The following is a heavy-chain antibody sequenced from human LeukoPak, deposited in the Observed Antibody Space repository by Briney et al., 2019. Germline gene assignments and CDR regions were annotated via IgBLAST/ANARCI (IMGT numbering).Heavy chain of an antibody. CDR2: IIPIFGTA. Sequence: SVKVSCKASGGTFSSYAISWVRQAPGQGLEWMGGIIPIFGTANYAQKFQGRVTITADESTSTAYMELSSLRSEDTAMYYCAMYHYDSSGPYVGAFDIWGQGTMVTVSS. CDR1: GGTFSSYA. V-gene: IGHV1-69*13. CDR3: AMYHYDSSGPYVGAFDI. D-gene: IGHD3-22*01. J-gene: IGHJ3*02.